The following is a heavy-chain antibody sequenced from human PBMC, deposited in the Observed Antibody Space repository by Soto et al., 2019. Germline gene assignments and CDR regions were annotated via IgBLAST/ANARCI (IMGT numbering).Heavy chain of an antibody. J-gene: IGHJ3*02. CDR1: GFTFSSYA. CDR3: AKPGGNPNDAFDI. V-gene: IGHV3-23*01. D-gene: IGHD2-15*01. CDR2: ISGSGGST. Sequence: EVQLLESGGGLVQPGGSLRLSCAASGFTFSSYALNWVRQAPGKGLEWVSTISGSGGSTYYADSVQGRFTISRDNSKNTLYLQMNSLRAEDTAVYYCAKPGGNPNDAFDIWGQGTMLTVSS.